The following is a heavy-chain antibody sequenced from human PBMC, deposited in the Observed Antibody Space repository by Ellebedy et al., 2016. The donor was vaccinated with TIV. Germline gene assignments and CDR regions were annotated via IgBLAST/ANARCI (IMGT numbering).Heavy chain of an antibody. CDR3: AKDVRYTIGWGGALDI. J-gene: IGHJ3*02. V-gene: IGHV3-23*01. Sequence: GESLKISCAASGFNFGGHAMKWVRQAPGKGLEWVSSIGSSASSTAYADSVKGRFTISRDNSRNTLYLQMNSLKGEDTAVYFCAKDVRYTIGWGGALDIWGQGAMVIVSS. CDR2: IGSSASST. D-gene: IGHD3-9*01. CDR1: GFNFGGHA.